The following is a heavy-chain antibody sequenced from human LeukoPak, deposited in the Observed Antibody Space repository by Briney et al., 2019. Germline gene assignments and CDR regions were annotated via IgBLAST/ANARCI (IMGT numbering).Heavy chain of an antibody. J-gene: IGHJ4*02. V-gene: IGHV1-2*06. Sequence: SVKVPCKASGYTFTGYYMHWVRQAPGQGLEWMGRINPNSGGTNYAQKFQGRVTMTRDTSISTAYMELSRLRSDDTAVYYCARAFHYYDSSAESGYFDYWGQGTLVTVSS. D-gene: IGHD3-22*01. CDR1: GYTFTGYY. CDR2: INPNSGGT. CDR3: ARAFHYYDSSAESGYFDY.